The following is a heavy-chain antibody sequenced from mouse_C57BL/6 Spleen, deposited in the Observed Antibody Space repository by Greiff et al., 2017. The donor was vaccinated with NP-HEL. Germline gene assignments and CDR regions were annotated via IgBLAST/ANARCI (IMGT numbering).Heavy chain of an antibody. V-gene: IGHV1-82*01. Sequence: QVQLQQSGPELVKPGASVKISCKASGYAFSSSWMNWVKQRPGKGLEWIGRIYPGDGDTNYNGKFKGKATLTADKSSSTAYMQLSSLTSEDSAVYFCARGWLLREAMDYWGQGTSVTVSS. D-gene: IGHD2-3*01. CDR1: GYAFSSSW. J-gene: IGHJ4*01. CDR3: ARGWLLREAMDY. CDR2: IYPGDGDT.